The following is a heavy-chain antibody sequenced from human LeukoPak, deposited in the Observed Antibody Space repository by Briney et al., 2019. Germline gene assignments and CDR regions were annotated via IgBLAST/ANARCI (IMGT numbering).Heavy chain of an antibody. CDR3: ARSTGSGSYATDY. J-gene: IGHJ4*02. CDR2: INPNSGGT. V-gene: IGHV1-2*02. CDR1: GYTFTGYY. Sequence: ASVKVSCKASGYTFTGYYMHWVRQAPGQGLEWMGWINPNSGGTNYAQKFQGRVTMTRDTSISTAYMELSRLRSDDTAVYYCARSTGSGSYATDYWGQGTLVTVSS. D-gene: IGHD3-10*01.